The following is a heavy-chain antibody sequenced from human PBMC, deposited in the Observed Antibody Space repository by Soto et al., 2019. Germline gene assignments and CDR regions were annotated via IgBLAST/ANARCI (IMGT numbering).Heavy chain of an antibody. CDR3: ARDAMANGGMDV. CDR1: GGSISSYY. J-gene: IGHJ6*02. D-gene: IGHD5-18*01. Sequence: SETLSLTCTVSGGSISSYYWSWIRQPPGKGLEWIGYIYYSGSTNYNPSLKSRVTISVDTSKNQFSLKLSSVTAADTAVYYCARDAMANGGMDVWGQGTTVTVS. V-gene: IGHV4-59*01. CDR2: IYYSGST.